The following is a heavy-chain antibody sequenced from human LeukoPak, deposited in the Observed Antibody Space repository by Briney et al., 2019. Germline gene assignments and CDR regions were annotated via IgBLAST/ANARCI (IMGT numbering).Heavy chain of an antibody. CDR2: ISYDEGKK. D-gene: IGHD1-26*01. V-gene: IGHV3-33*05. CDR1: GFTFSSYA. Sequence: GGSLRLSCEASGFTFSSYAMHWVRQAPGKGLEWVAVISYDEGKKYFADSVEGRFTISRDNSKNTMYLEMNSLRVEDTALYYCHSTSAREDAFDIWGQGTMVTVSS. CDR3: HSTSAREDAFDI. J-gene: IGHJ3*02.